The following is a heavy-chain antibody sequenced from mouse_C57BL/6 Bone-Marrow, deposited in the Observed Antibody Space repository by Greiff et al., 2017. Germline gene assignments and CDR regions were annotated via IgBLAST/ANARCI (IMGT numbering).Heavy chain of an antibody. V-gene: IGHV1-54*01. CDR1: GYAFTNYL. Sequence: VQLQESGAELVRPGTSVKVSCKASGYAFTNYLIEWVKQRPGQGLEWIGVINPGSGGTNYNEKFKGKATLTAAKSSSTAYMQLSRLTSGDSAVYFCARSRLLRLDYWGQGTTLTVSS. D-gene: IGHD2-3*01. J-gene: IGHJ2*01. CDR2: INPGSGGT. CDR3: ARSRLLRLDY.